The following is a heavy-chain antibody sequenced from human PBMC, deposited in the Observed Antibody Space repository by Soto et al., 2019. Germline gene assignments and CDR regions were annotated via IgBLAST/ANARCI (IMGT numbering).Heavy chain of an antibody. CDR1: GGSISSSSYY. J-gene: IGHJ5*02. CDR3: ARHEQQLAPRSCWFDP. V-gene: IGHV4-39*01. Sequence: SETLSLTCTVSGGSISSSSYYWGWIRQPPGKGLEWIGSIYYSGSTYYNPSLKSRVTISVDTSKNQFSLKLSSVTAADTAVYYCARHEQQLAPRSCWFDPWGQGTLVTVSS. CDR2: IYYSGST. D-gene: IGHD6-13*01.